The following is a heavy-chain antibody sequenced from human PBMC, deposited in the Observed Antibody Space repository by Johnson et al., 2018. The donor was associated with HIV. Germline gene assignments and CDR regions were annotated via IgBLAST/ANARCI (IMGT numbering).Heavy chain of an antibody. J-gene: IGHJ3*02. V-gene: IGHV3-30*04. CDR3: AKQWGVRANGDQENDAFDI. CDR1: GFTFTSYN. D-gene: IGHD4-17*01. Sequence: VQLVESGGGLVQPGGSLRVSCAASGFTFTSYNMHWVRQAPGKGLEWVAATSFDGTKRHYADTVKGRITISRDNSRNTMDLQMNTLRAEDTAVYYCAKQWGVRANGDQENDAFDIWGQGTMVTVSS. CDR2: TSFDGTKR.